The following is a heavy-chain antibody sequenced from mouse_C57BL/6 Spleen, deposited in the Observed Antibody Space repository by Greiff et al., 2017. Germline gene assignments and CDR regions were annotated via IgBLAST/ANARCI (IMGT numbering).Heavy chain of an antibody. D-gene: IGHD1-1*01. Sequence: QVQLKQSDAELVKPGASVKISCKVSGYTFTDHTIHWLKQRPEQGLEWIGSIYPRAGSTKYKEKFKGKATLTADKSSSKAYMQLNSLTSEDSAGYFCARDLDYYGSSWYFDVWGTGTTVTVSS. CDR3: ARDLDYYGSSWYFDV. CDR1: GYTFTDHT. V-gene: IGHV1-78*01. CDR2: IYPRAGST. J-gene: IGHJ1*03.